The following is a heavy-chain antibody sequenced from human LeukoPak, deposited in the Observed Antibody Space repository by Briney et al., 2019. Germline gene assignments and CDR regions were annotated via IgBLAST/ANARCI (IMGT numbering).Heavy chain of an antibody. D-gene: IGHD6-13*01. CDR2: ISSSSSTI. J-gene: IGHJ4*02. CDR3: ARAGWSSRGY. CDR1: GFTFSSYS. V-gene: IGHV3-48*01. Sequence: GGSLRLSCAASGFTFSSYSMNWVRQAPGKGLEWVSFISSSSSTIYYADSVKGRFTISRDNANNSLYLQMNSLRAEDTAVYYCARAGWSSRGYWGQGTLVTVSS.